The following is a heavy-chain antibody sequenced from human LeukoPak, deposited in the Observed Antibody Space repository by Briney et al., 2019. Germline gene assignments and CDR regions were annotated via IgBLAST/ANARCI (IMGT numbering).Heavy chain of an antibody. CDR1: GYTFTSYV. Sequence: ASVKVSCKASGYTFTSYVISWVRQAPGQGLEWMGWISADNGNTNYAQKLQGRLTMTTDTSTSTAYMELRSLRSDDTAVYYCARDSQGDYNFWSGHYTGDFDYWGQGTLVTVSS. CDR3: ARDSQGDYNFWSGHYTGDFDY. CDR2: ISADNGNT. J-gene: IGHJ4*02. V-gene: IGHV1-18*01. D-gene: IGHD3-3*01.